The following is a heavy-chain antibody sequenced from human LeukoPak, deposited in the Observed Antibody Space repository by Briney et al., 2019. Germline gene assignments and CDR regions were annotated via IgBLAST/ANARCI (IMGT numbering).Heavy chain of an antibody. J-gene: IGHJ4*02. D-gene: IGHD2-15*01. CDR3: ARVGGGKLKHLFDY. Sequence: SETLSLTCTVSGGSISSYYWSWIRQPPGKGLEWIGYIYYSGSTNYNPSLKSRVTISVDTFKNQFSLKLSSVTAADTAVYYCARVGGGKLKHLFDYWGQGTLVTVSS. V-gene: IGHV4-59*12. CDR2: IYYSGST. CDR1: GGSISSYY.